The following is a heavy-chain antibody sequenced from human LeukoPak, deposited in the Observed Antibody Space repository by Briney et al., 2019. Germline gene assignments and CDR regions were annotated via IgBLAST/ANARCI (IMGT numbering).Heavy chain of an antibody. J-gene: IGHJ4*02. CDR1: GGTFSSYA. Sequence: ASVKVSCKASGGTFSSYAISWVRQAPGQGLEWMGGMNPNSGNIGYAQKFQGRVTMTRNTSISTAYMELSSLRSEDTAVYYCAVMVRGVHQAFDYWGQGTLVTVSS. D-gene: IGHD3-10*01. CDR3: AVMVRGVHQAFDY. V-gene: IGHV1-8*02. CDR2: MNPNSGNI.